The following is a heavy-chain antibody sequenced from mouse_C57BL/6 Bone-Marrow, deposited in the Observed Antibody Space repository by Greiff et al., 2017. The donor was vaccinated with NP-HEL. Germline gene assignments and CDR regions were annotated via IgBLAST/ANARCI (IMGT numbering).Heavy chain of an antibody. CDR2: IWRGGST. CDR1: GFSLTSYG. CDR3: AKRNYSTGWYFDV. J-gene: IGHJ1*03. D-gene: IGHD3-1*01. Sequence: VQLQQSGPGLVQPSQSLSITCTVSGFSLTSYGVHWVRQSPGKGLEWLGVIWRGGSTDYNAAFMSRLSITKDNSKSQVFFKMNSLQADDTAIYYCAKRNYSTGWYFDVWGTGTTVTVSS. V-gene: IGHV2-5*01.